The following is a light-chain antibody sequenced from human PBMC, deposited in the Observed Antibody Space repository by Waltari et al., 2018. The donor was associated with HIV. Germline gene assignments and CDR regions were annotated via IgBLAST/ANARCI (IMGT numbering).Light chain of an antibody. V-gene: IGKV3-15*01. CDR3: QQYDNWPPTYT. J-gene: IGKJ2*01. CDR2: GAS. Sequence: IVMTQSPATLSVTPGERVTLSCRASQSVSSNLAWYQQKPGQSPRLLIYGASTRATAIPARFSGSGSATEFTLTISSLQSEDFAVYYCQQYDNWPPTYTFGQGTKLEIK. CDR1: QSVSSN.